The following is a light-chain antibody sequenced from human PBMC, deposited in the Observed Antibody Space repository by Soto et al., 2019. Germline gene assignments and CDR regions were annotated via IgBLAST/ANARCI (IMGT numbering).Light chain of an antibody. V-gene: IGLV2-14*01. Sequence: QSVLTQPASVSGSPGQSITISCTGTSSDVGGYNYVYWYQQHPGKAPKLMIYDVSNRPSGVSNRFSGSKSGNTASLTISGLQAEDEADYYCSSYTSSSTLVVFGGWTKLTVL. CDR1: SSDVGGYNY. CDR2: DVS. CDR3: SSYTSSSTLVV. J-gene: IGLJ2*01.